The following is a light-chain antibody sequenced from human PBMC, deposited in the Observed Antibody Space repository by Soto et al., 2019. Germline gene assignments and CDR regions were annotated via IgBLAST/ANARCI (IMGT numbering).Light chain of an antibody. J-gene: IGKJ1*01. V-gene: IGKV1-5*01. Sequence: DIQMTQSPSTLSASVGDRVTITCRASQSISSWLAWYQQKPGKAPKLLIYDASSLESGVPSRFSGSGSGTEFTLTISSLQPDDFATYYCQQYNRFVAFGQGTKVEIK. CDR1: QSISSW. CDR3: QQYNRFVA. CDR2: DAS.